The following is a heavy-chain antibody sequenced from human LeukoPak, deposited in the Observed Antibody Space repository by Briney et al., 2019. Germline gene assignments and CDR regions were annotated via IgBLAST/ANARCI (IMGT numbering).Heavy chain of an antibody. CDR2: ISSSGRAI. CDR1: GFTFSDYY. J-gene: IGHJ4*02. CDR3: ARVVYYDSSGYYSPDYYFDY. V-gene: IGHV3-11*04. D-gene: IGHD3-22*01. Sequence: PGGSLRLSCAASGFTFSDYYMSWIRQAPGKGLKWVSYISSSGRAIYYADSVKGRFTISRDNAKNSLYLQMNSLRAEDTAVYYCARVVYYDSSGYYSPDYYFDYWGQGTLVTVSS.